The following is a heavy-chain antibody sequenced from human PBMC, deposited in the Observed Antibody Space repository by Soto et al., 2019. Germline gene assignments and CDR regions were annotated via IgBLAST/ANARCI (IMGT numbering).Heavy chain of an antibody. D-gene: IGHD5-18*01. CDR3: ADQAKYSYGRFDY. J-gene: IGHJ4*02. CDR1: GGSISSGDFY. V-gene: IGHV4-30-4*01. CDR2: MYYSGST. Sequence: SLTCTVSGGSISSGDFYWSWIRQPPGKGLEWIGYMYYSGSTYYNPSLKSRVTISVDTSKHQFSLKLSSVTAADPAVYSCADQAKYSYGRFDYWGQGTLVTVSS.